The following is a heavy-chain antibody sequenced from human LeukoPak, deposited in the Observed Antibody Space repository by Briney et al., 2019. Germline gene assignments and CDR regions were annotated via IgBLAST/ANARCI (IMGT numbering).Heavy chain of an antibody. Sequence: ASVKVSCKASGYTFTSYDINWVRQATGQGLEWMGWMNPNSGNTGYAQKFQGRVTMTRNTSMSTAYMELSSLRSEDTAVYYCARYDNGWYYFDYWGQGTLVTVSS. V-gene: IGHV1-8*01. D-gene: IGHD6-19*01. CDR3: ARYDNGWYYFDY. J-gene: IGHJ4*02. CDR1: GYTFTSYD. CDR2: MNPNSGNT.